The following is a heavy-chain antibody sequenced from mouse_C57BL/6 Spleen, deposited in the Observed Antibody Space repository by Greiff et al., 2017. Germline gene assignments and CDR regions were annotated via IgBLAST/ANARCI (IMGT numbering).Heavy chain of an antibody. V-gene: IGHV1-59*01. Sequence: QVQLQQPGAELVRPGTSVKLSCKASGYTFTSYWMHWVKQRPGQGLEWIGVIDPSDSYTNYNQKFKGKATLTVDTSSSTAYMQLSSLTSEDSAVYYCARRYSNYSLAYWGQGTLVTVSA. CDR1: GYTFTSYW. CDR2: IDPSDSYT. D-gene: IGHD2-5*01. CDR3: ARRYSNYSLAY. J-gene: IGHJ3*01.